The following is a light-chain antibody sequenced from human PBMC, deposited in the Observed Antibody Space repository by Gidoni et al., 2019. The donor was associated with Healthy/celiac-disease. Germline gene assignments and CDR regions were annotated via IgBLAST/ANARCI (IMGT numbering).Light chain of an antibody. V-gene: IGLV1-40*01. CDR2: GNS. Sequence: QSVLTQPPSVSAAPGQRVTISCTGSSSNIGAGSDVHWYQQLPGTAPKLLSYGNSNRPSGVPDRFSGSKSGTSASLAITGLQAEDEADYYCQSYDSSLSAWVFGGGTKLTVL. CDR1: SSNIGAGSD. J-gene: IGLJ3*02. CDR3: QSYDSSLSAWV.